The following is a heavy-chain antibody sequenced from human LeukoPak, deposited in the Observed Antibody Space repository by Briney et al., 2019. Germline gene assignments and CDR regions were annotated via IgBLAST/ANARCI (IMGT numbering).Heavy chain of an antibody. CDR2: ISGSGDTT. CDR3: AKDFGSAWSRLFY. D-gene: IGHD6-19*01. V-gene: IGHV3-23*01. CDR1: GFTFSSYA. Sequence: GGSLRLSCAASGFTFSSYAMSWVRQAPGKGLEWVSAISGSGDTTYYADSVKGRLSISRDNSKNTLSLQMHTLRAEDTAVYFCAKDFGSAWSRLFYWGQGTLVTVSS. J-gene: IGHJ4*02.